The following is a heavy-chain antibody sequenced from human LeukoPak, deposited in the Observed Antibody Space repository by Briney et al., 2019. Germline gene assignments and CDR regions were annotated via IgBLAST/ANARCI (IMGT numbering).Heavy chain of an antibody. Sequence: GASVKVSCKVSGYTLTELSMHWVRQAPGQGLEWMGWINPNSGGTNYAQKFQGRVTMTRDTSISTAYMELSRLRSDDTAVYYCAVHADYFDYWGQGTLVTVSS. CDR1: GYTLTELS. D-gene: IGHD1-1*01. V-gene: IGHV1-2*02. CDR3: AVHADYFDY. CDR2: INPNSGGT. J-gene: IGHJ4*02.